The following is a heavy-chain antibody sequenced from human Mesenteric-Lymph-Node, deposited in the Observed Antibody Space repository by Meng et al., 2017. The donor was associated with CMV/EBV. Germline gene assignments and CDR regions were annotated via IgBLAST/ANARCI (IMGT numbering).Heavy chain of an antibody. D-gene: IGHD3-9*01. Sequence: GESLKISCAASGFTFSSYWMHWVRQAPGKGLVWVSRINSDGSSTSYADSVKGRFTISRDNAKNTLYLQMNSLRAEDTAVYYCARDRYIGGAFDIWGQGTMVTVSS. CDR2: INSDGSST. J-gene: IGHJ3*02. CDR3: ARDRYIGGAFDI. CDR1: GFTFSSYW. V-gene: IGHV3-74*01.